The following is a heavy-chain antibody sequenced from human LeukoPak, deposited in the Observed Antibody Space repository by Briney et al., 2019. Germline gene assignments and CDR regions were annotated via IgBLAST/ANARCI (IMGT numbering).Heavy chain of an antibody. CDR1: GFTFSDYS. CDR3: ARDYKYAFDN. D-gene: IGHD5-24*01. V-gene: IGHV3-48*01. Sequence: GWSLRLSCAASGFTFSDYSMNWARQAPGKGLEWISYIGIDSGNTNYADSVKGRFTISGDKAKNSLYLQMNSLRVEDTAVYYCARDYKYAFDNWGQGTLVTVSS. J-gene: IGHJ4*02. CDR2: IGIDSGNT.